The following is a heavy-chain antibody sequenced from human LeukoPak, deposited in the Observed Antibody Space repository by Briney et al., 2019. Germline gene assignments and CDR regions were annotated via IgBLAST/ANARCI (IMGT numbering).Heavy chain of an antibody. CDR2: IIPILGIA. D-gene: IGHD2-2*01. CDR3: ARFHLVVPAAADPHNWFDP. Sequence: GASVKVSCKASGYTFTGYYMHWVRQAPGQGLEWMGRIIPILGIANYAQKFQGRVTITADKSTSTAYMELSSLRSEDTAVYYCARFHLVVPAAADPHNWFDPWGQGTLVTVSS. V-gene: IGHV1-69*02. CDR1: GYTFTGYY. J-gene: IGHJ5*02.